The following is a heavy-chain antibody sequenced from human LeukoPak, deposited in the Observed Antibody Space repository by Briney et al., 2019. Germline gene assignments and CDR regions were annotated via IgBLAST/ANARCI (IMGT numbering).Heavy chain of an antibody. D-gene: IGHD3-10*01. CDR1: GFTFSDYY. V-gene: IGHV3-11*04. Sequence: GGSLRLSCAASGFTFSDYYMSWIRQAPGKGLEWVSYISSSGSTIYYADSVKGRFTISRDNAKNSLYLQMNSLRAEDTAVYYCARDSPLLGSGSRTYYYYYMDVWGKGTTVTISS. CDR3: ARDSPLLGSGSRTYYYYYMDV. J-gene: IGHJ6*03. CDR2: ISSSGSTI.